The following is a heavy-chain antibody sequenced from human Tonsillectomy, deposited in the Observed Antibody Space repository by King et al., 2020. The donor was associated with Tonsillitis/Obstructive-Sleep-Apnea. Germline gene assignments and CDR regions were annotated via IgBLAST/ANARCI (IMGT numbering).Heavy chain of an antibody. CDR3: AHRGGNCSSSSCQYFFDY. CDR1: GFSLSTSGVG. D-gene: IGHD2-2*03. Sequence: NLKESGPTLVRPTQTLTLTCSFSGFSLSTSGVGVGWIRQPPGKALEWLGMLYWDDDKRYNPSLKSRLSITKGTPENQVVLIMTNLDPVDTGTYYCAHRGGNCSSSSCQYFFDYWGQGTLVTVSS. CDR2: LYWDDDK. V-gene: IGHV2-5*02. J-gene: IGHJ4*02.